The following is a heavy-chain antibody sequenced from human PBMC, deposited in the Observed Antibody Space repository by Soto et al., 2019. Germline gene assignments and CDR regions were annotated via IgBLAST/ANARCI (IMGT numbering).Heavy chain of an antibody. D-gene: IGHD1-1*01. CDR1: GGSISSGDYY. Sequence: KPSETLSLTCTVSGGSISSGDYYWSWIRQPPGKGLEWIGYIYYSGSTYYNPSLKSRVTISVDTSKNQFSLKLSSVTAADTAVYYCARELVQLRPHYYYGMDVCGQGPTVTVYS. CDR3: ARELVQLRPHYYYGMDV. CDR2: IYYSGST. J-gene: IGHJ6*02. V-gene: IGHV4-30-4*01.